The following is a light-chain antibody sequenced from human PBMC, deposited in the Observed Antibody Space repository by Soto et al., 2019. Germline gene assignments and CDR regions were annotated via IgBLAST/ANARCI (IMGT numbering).Light chain of an antibody. Sequence: EIVLTQSPATLSVSPGERATVSCTASQSLSSNLAWYQQKPGQAPRLLIYDASSRATDIPDRFSGSGSGTDFTLTISRLEPEDFAVYYCEQYGSSPRTFGQGTKVDIK. CDR2: DAS. J-gene: IGKJ1*01. V-gene: IGKV3-20*01. CDR3: EQYGSSPRT. CDR1: QSLSSN.